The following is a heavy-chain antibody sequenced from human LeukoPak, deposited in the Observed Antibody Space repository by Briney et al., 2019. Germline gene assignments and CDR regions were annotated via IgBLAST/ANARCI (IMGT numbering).Heavy chain of an antibody. CDR1: GFTFNTYW. V-gene: IGHV3-7*01. J-gene: IGHJ4*02. D-gene: IGHD3-10*01. CDR2: IKQDGSEI. CDR3: ARLSGSYLRDGTAY. Sequence: GGSLRLSCAASGFTFNTYWMSWVRQAPGKGPEWVANIKQDGSEIYYVDSVKGRFTISRDNAKNSLYLQMNSLRAEDTAVYYCARLSGSYLRDGTAYWGQGTLVTVSS.